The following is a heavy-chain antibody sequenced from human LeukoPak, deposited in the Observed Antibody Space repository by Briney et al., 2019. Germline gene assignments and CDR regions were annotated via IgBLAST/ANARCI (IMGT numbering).Heavy chain of an antibody. Sequence: GGSLRLSCAASGFTFSSYAMSWVHQAPGKGLEWVSAISADGASAYYADSVQGRFTISRDNSKSTLFLEMNSLRAEDTAVYYCAKKLFQGWGFYFDYWGQGTLVTVSS. CDR1: GFTFSSYA. J-gene: IGHJ4*02. CDR3: AKKLFQGWGFYFDY. CDR2: ISADGASA. V-gene: IGHV3-23*01. D-gene: IGHD2-21*01.